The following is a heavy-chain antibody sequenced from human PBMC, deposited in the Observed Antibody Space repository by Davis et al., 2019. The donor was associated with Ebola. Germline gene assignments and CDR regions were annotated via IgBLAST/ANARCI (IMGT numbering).Heavy chain of an antibody. J-gene: IGHJ6*04. CDR3: AKSGLSFGVVKYHYGMDV. Sequence: ASVKVSCKASGYTFTSYYMHWVRQAPGQGLEWMGRINPSGGRTSYAQKFQGRVTMIRDTSTSTVYMELSSLRAEDTAVYYCAKSGLSFGVVKYHYGMDVWGKGTTVTVSS. CDR1: GYTFTSYY. D-gene: IGHD3-3*01. CDR2: INPSGGRT. V-gene: IGHV1-46*01.